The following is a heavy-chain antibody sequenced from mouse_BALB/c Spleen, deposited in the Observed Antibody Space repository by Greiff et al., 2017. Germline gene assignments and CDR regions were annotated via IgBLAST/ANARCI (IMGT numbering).Heavy chain of an antibody. CDR3: ARSYYGNYEGAY. CDR2: IYPGDGDT. Sequence: QVQLQQSGAELVRPGSSVKISCKASGYAFSSYWMNWVKQRPGQGLEWIGQIYPGDGDTNYNGKFKGKATLTADKSSSTAYMQLSSLTSEDSAVYFCARSYYGNYEGAYWGQGTLVTVSA. D-gene: IGHD2-10*01. V-gene: IGHV1-80*01. J-gene: IGHJ3*01. CDR1: GYAFSSYW.